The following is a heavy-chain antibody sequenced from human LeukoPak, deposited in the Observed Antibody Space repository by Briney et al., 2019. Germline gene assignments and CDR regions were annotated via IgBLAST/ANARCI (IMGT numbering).Heavy chain of an antibody. J-gene: IGHJ5*02. V-gene: IGHV1-18*01. CDR3: ARDPQVLLWFGELPPEGSWFDP. CDR1: GYTFTSYG. D-gene: IGHD3-10*01. CDR2: ISAYNGNT. Sequence: GASVKVSCKASGYTFTSYGISWVRQAPGQGLEWMGWISAYNGNTNYAQKLQGRVTMTTDTSTSTAYMELRSLRSDDTAVYYCARDPQVLLWFGELPPEGSWFDPWGQGTLVTVSS.